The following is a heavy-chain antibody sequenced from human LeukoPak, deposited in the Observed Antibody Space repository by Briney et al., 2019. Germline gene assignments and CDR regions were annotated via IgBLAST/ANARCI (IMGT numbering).Heavy chain of an antibody. Sequence: GGSLRLSCAASGLTFSSYEMNWVRQAPGKGLEWVAYISSSGSTIYYADSVKGRFTISRDNAKNSLYLQMNSLRAEDTAVYYCVRDVYGSGSYSPSGYFDYWGQGTLVTVSS. CDR1: GLTFSSYE. CDR3: VRDVYGSGSYSPSGYFDY. D-gene: IGHD3-10*01. V-gene: IGHV3-48*03. J-gene: IGHJ4*02. CDR2: ISSSGSTI.